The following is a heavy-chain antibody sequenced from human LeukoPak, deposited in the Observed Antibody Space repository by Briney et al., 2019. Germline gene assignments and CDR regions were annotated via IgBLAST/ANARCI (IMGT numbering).Heavy chain of an antibody. V-gene: IGHV1-46*01. CDR2: INPSGGSP. J-gene: IGHJ3*02. CDR3: AKVSLGATYFRAFDI. Sequence: ASVKVSCKASGYTFTNYYMHWVRQAPGQGFEWMGVINPSGGSPAYAQKFQGRVAMTRDTSTSTVYMDLSSLISEDTAVYYCAKVSLGATYFRAFDIWGQGTMVTVSS. D-gene: IGHD1-26*01. CDR1: GYTFTNYY.